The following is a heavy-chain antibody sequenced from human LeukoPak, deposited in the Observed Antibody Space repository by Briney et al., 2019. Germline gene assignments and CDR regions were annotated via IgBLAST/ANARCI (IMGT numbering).Heavy chain of an antibody. Sequence: ASVKVSCKASGGTFSSYAISWVRQAPGQGLEWMGGIIPIFGTANYAQKFQGRVTITADESTSTAYMELSSLRSEDTAVYYCARNLIGGAANSLADNYYYYYYMDVWGKGTTVTISS. CDR3: ARNLIGGAANSLADNYYYYYYMDV. CDR1: GGTFSSYA. J-gene: IGHJ6*03. V-gene: IGHV1-69*13. D-gene: IGHD1-26*01. CDR2: IIPIFGTA.